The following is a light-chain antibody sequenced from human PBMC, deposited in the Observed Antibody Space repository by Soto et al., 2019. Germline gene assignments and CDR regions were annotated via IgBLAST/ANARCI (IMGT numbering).Light chain of an antibody. CDR2: NVN. J-gene: IGLJ1*01. V-gene: IGLV2-11*01. Sequence: QSVLIQPPSVSGSPGQSVTISCTGTSSDVGSYDYVSWYQQHPGTVPKPMIYNVNTRPSGVPDRFSGSKSGNTASMTISGLQADDEADYYCQSYDSSLSGYVFGTGTKVTVL. CDR3: QSYDSSLSGYV. CDR1: SSDVGSYDY.